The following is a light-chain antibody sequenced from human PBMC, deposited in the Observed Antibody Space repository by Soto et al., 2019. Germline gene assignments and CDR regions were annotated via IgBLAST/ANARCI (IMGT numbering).Light chain of an antibody. CDR3: QHRHSYPIT. CDR1: QGISSY. V-gene: IGKV1-9*01. Sequence: DIQLTQSPSFVSASVGDRVIITCRASQGISSYLAWYQQKPGKAPKLLIHTASTLQSGVPSRFSGSGSGTEFTLTISSLQPEDFATYYCQHRHSYPITFGQGTRLEIK. J-gene: IGKJ5*01. CDR2: TAS.